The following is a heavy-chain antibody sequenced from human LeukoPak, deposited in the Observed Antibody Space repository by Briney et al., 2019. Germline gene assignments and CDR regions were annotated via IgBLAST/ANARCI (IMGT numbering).Heavy chain of an antibody. CDR3: ARRKGYSSSYYWFDP. Sequence: GESLKISCKGSGYSFTSYWIGWVRQMPGKGLEWLGIIYPGDSDTRYSPSFQGQVSISADKSISTAYLQWSSLKASDTAMYYWARRKGYSSSYYWFDPWGQGTLVTVSS. CDR1: GYSFTSYW. CDR2: IYPGDSDT. V-gene: IGHV5-51*01. J-gene: IGHJ5*02. D-gene: IGHD6-13*01.